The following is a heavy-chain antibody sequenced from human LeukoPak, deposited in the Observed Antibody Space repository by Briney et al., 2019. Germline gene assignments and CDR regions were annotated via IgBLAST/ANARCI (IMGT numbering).Heavy chain of an antibody. D-gene: IGHD1-26*01. V-gene: IGHV1-18*01. J-gene: IGHJ6*02. Sequence: ASVKVSCKASGYSFTSYGITWVRQAPGQGLEWMGWINPYNGNTNYAQKLQGRVTMTRDTSISTAYMELSRLRSDDTAVYYCARDLATLDYYYYYGMDVWGQGTTVTVSS. CDR2: INPYNGNT. CDR1: GYSFTSYG. CDR3: ARDLATLDYYYYYGMDV.